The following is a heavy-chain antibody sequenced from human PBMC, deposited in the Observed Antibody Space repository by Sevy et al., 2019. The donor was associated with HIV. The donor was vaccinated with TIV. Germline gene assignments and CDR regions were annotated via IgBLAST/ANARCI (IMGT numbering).Heavy chain of an antibody. CDR1: GFTFSSYG. CDR3: AKGSYGSGFFDY. Sequence: GGSLRLSCAASGFTFSSYGLHWVRQAPGKGLEWVAVIWYDGSNKYNADSVRGRFTISRDNSKNTLYPQMNSLRAEDTAVYYCAKGSYGSGFFDYWGQGTLVTVSS. D-gene: IGHD3-10*01. J-gene: IGHJ4*02. CDR2: IWYDGSNK. V-gene: IGHV3-33*06.